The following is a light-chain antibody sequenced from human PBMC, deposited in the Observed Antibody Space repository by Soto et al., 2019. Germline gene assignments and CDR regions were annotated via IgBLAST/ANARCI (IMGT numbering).Light chain of an antibody. V-gene: IGKV3-15*01. Sequence: ETVRTQSPATLSVSPGERAPLACRASRSVRSNVAWYQQKPGQAPRLIIYGASTRATGIPARFSGSGSGTEFTPTISSLQSEDFAVYYCQQYKHWPTYTGGQGTKGEIK. J-gene: IGKJ2*01. CDR2: GAS. CDR3: QQYKHWPTYT. CDR1: RSVRSN.